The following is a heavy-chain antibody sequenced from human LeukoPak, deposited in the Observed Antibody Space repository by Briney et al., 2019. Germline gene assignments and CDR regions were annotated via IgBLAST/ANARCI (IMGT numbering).Heavy chain of an antibody. CDR1: GFTFSSYG. J-gene: IGHJ4*02. V-gene: IGHV3-30*02. Sequence: PGGSLRLSCAASGFTFSSYGMHWARQAPGKGLEWVAFIRYDRTNEYYADSVKGRFTISRDNSKNTLYLQMNSLRVEDTAVYYCAKVGLVATIYYFDYWGQGTLVTVSS. CDR3: AKVGLVATIYYFDY. CDR2: IRYDRTNE. D-gene: IGHD5-12*01.